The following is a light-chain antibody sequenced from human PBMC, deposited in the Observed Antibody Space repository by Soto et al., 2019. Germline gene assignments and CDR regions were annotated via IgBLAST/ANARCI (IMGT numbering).Light chain of an antibody. CDR2: AAS. CDR3: QQYSSYPYT. Sequence: AIRMTQSPSSFSASTGDRVTITCRASQGISSYLAWYQQKPGKAPNLLIYAASTLQSGVPSRFSGSGSGTDFTLTISCLQSEDFATYYCQQYSSYPYTFGLGTKLEIK. J-gene: IGKJ2*01. CDR1: QGISSY. V-gene: IGKV1-8*01.